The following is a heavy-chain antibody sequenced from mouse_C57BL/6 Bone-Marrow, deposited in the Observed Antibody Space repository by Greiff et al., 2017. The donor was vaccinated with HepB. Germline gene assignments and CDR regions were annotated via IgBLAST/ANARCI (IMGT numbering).Heavy chain of an antibody. CDR1: GFTFTDYY. CDR2: IRNKANGYTT. D-gene: IGHD1-1*01. Sequence: EVQRVESGGGLVQPGGSLSLSCAASGFTFTDYYMSWVRQPPGKALEWLGFIRNKANGYTTEYSASVKGRFTISRDNSQSILYLQMNALRAEDSATYYCARSRITTVVAPYFDYWGQGTTLTVSS. CDR3: ARSRITTVVAPYFDY. J-gene: IGHJ2*01. V-gene: IGHV7-3*01.